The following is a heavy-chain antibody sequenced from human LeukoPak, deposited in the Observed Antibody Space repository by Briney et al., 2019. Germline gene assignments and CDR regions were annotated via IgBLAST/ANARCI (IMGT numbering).Heavy chain of an antibody. V-gene: IGHV1-2*02. J-gene: IGHJ6*03. D-gene: IGHD2-15*01. CDR1: GYTFTGYY. CDR3: ARDCSGGRCYYYYMDV. CDR2: INPNSGGT. Sequence: ASVTVSCKASGYTFTGYYMHWVRQAPGQGLEWMGWINPNSGGTNYAQKFQGRVTMTRDTSISTAYMELSRLRSDDTAVYYCARDCSGGRCYYYYMDVWGKGTTVTVSS.